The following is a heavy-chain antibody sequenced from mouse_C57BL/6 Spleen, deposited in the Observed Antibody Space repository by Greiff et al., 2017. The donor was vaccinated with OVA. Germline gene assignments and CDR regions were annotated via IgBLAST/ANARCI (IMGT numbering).Heavy chain of an antibody. CDR3: ARDYYYGSSYVLDY. CDR1: GYTFTSYD. CDR2: IYPRDGST. D-gene: IGHD1-1*01. V-gene: IGHV1-85*01. Sequence: LVESGPELVKPGASVKLSCKASGYTFTSYDINWVKQRPGQGLEWIGWIYPRDGSTKYNEKFKGKATLTVDTSSSTAYMELHSLTSEDSAVYFCARDYYYGSSYVLDYWGQGTTLTVSS. J-gene: IGHJ2*01.